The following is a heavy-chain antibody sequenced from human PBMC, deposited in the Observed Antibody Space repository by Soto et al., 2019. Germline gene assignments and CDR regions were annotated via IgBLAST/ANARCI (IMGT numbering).Heavy chain of an antibody. CDR1: GFTFSSYA. Sequence: EVQLLESGGGLVQPGGSLRLSCAASGFTFSSYAMSWVRQAPGKGLEWVSAISGSGGSTYYADSVKGRFTISRDNSKNTRYLQRNSLRAEDTAVYYCAREGPAGGYYFDYWGQGTLVTVSS. J-gene: IGHJ4*02. V-gene: IGHV3-23*01. CDR2: ISGSGGST. CDR3: AREGPAGGYYFDY. D-gene: IGHD3-16*01.